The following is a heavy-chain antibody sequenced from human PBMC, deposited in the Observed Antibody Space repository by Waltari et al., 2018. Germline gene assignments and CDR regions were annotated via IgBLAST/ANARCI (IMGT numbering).Heavy chain of an antibody. V-gene: IGHV4-34*01. D-gene: IGHD3-10*01. Sequence: QVQLQQWGAGLLKPSETLSLSCAVYGGPLSSYFWSWIRQSPRKGLEWIGGINHRRSTKYKPSLRGRVTRAVDTSKNQFSLKLSSVTAADTAVYDWVGGAFECYSSSFGKGGWFDPWGQGTPVTVSS. CDR1: GGPLSSYF. CDR2: INHRRST. J-gene: IGHJ5*02. CDR3: VGGAFECYSSSFGKGGWFDP.